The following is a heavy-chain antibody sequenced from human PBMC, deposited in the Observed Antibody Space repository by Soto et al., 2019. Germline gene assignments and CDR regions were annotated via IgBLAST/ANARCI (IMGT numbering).Heavy chain of an antibody. CDR3: ARDHLYSSITSCQTYFDY. Sequence: VQLVESGGGLVKPGGSLRLSCAASGFTFSSYSMNWVRQAPGKGLEWVSSISSSSSYIYYADSVKGRFTISRDNAKNSLYLQMNSLRAEDTAVYYCARDHLYSSITSCQTYFDYWGQGTLVTVS. CDR2: ISSSSSYI. V-gene: IGHV3-21*01. J-gene: IGHJ4*02. CDR1: GFTFSSYS. D-gene: IGHD2-2*01.